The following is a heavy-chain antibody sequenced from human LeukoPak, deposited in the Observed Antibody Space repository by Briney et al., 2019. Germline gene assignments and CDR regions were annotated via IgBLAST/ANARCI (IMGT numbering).Heavy chain of an antibody. CDR3: ARGYAVRGSNP. V-gene: IGHV4-34*01. CDR2: INHSGST. Sequence: SETLSLTCAVYGGSFSGYYWSWIRQPPGKGLEWIGEINHSGSTNYNPSLKSRVTISVDTSKNQFSLKVTSVTAADTAVYYCARGYAVRGSNPWGQGTLVTVSS. J-gene: IGHJ5*02. D-gene: IGHD3-10*01. CDR1: GGSFSGYY.